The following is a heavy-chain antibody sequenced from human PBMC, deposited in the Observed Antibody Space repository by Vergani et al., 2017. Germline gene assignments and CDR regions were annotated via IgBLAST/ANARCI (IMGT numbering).Heavy chain of an antibody. CDR1: GGTFSSYA. Sequence: QVQLVQSGAEVKKPGSSVKVSCKASGGTFSSYAISWVRQAPGQGLEWMGGIIPIFGTANYAQKFQGRVTITADESTSTAYIELSSLRSEDTAVYYCAREDSSSWYNPFDYWGQGTLVTVSS. CDR2: IIPIFGTA. J-gene: IGHJ4*02. D-gene: IGHD6-13*01. CDR3: AREDSSSWYNPFDY. V-gene: IGHV1-69*01.